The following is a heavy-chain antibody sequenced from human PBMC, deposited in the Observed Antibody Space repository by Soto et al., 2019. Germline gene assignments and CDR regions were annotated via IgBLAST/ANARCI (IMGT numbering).Heavy chain of an antibody. CDR1: GGSISSYY. D-gene: IGHD3-16*02. V-gene: IGHV4-59*01. CDR3: AGTDYDYIWGSYRYKNLAY. CDR2: IYYSGST. J-gene: IGHJ4*02. Sequence: PSETLSLTCTVSGGSISSYYWSWIRQPPGKGLEWIGYIYYSGSTNYNPSLKSRVTISVDTSKNQFSLKLSSVTAADTAVYYCAGTDYDYIWGSYRYKNLAYWGQGTLVTVSS.